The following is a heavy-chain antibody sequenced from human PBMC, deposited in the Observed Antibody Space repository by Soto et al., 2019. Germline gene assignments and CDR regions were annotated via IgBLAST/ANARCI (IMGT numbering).Heavy chain of an antibody. J-gene: IGHJ4*02. Sequence: GGSLRLSCAASGFTFSSYGMHWVRQAPGKGLEWVAVISYDGSNKYYADSVKGRFTISRDNSKNTLYLQMNSLRAEDTAVYYCAMESIAAAGSFDYWGQGTLVTVS. CDR3: AMESIAAAGSFDY. D-gene: IGHD6-13*01. V-gene: IGHV3-30*03. CDR1: GFTFSSYG. CDR2: ISYDGSNK.